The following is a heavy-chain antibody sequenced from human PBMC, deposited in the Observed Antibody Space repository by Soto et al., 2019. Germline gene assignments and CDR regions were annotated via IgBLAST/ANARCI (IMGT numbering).Heavy chain of an antibody. CDR2: LIPGFGTS. J-gene: IGHJ6*02. CDR3: ARAVRTGFYGIDV. Sequence: QVQLVQSGAEVKKPGSSVKVSCRASGDSFSNYAVNWLRQAPGRGLEWMGGLIPGFGTSNYAEKFQGRLTITADESTSTADMELSSHTSEETAVYDCARAVRTGFYGIDVWGQGTTVSVSS. V-gene: IGHV1-69*01. CDR1: GDSFSNYA.